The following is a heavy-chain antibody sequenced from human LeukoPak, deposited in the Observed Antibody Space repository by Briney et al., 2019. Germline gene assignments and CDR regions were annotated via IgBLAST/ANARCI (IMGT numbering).Heavy chain of an antibody. J-gene: IGHJ5*02. V-gene: IGHV1-69*05. Sequence: ASVKVSCKASGGTFSSYAISWVRQAPGQGLEWMGGIIPIFGTANYAQKFQGRVTITTDESTSTAYMELSSLRSEDTAVYYCARKDGYNSNWFDPWGQGTLVTVSS. D-gene: IGHD5-24*01. CDR3: ARKDGYNSNWFDP. CDR2: IIPIFGTA. CDR1: GGTFSSYA.